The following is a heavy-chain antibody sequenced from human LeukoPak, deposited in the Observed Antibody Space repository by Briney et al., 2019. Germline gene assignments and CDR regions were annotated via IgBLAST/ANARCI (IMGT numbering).Heavy chain of an antibody. CDR2: IYYSGST. J-gene: IGHJ4*02. V-gene: IGHV4-59*11. Sequence: SETLSLTCTVSGGSISSHYWSWIRQPPGKGLEWIRYIYYSGSTNYNPSLKSRVTISVDTSKNQFSLKLSSVTAADTAVYYCARAAYDFWSGYYPFDYWGQGTLVTVSS. CDR1: GGSISSHY. CDR3: ARAAYDFWSGYYPFDY. D-gene: IGHD3-3*01.